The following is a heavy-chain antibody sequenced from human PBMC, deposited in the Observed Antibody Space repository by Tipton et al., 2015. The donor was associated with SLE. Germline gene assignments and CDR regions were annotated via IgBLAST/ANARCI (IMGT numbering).Heavy chain of an antibody. Sequence: SLRLSCAASGFTVSSNYMSWVRQAPGKGLEWVSVIYSGGTTYYADSVKGRFTISRDNSKNTLYLQMNSLRAEDTAVYYCANQLVNYYYGMDVWGQGTTVTVSS. J-gene: IGHJ6*02. V-gene: IGHV3-66*01. D-gene: IGHD6-13*01. CDR3: ANQLVNYYYGMDV. CDR1: GFTVSSNY. CDR2: IYSGGTT.